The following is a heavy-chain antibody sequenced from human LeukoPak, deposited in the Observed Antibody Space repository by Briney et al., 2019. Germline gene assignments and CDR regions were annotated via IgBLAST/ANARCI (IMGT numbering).Heavy chain of an antibody. CDR2: INHSGST. Sequence: SETLSLTCAVYGGSFSGYYWSWIRQPPGKGLEWIGEINHSGSTNYNPSLKSRVTISVDTSKNQFSLKLSSVTAADTAVYYCAGPTRDYWGQGTLVTVSS. V-gene: IGHV4-34*01. CDR3: AGPTRDY. J-gene: IGHJ4*02. CDR1: GGSFSGYY.